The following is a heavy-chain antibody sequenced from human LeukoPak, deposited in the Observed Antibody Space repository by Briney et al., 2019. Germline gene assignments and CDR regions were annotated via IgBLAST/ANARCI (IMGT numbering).Heavy chain of an antibody. CDR3: ARAVGQWLVEYYFDY. J-gene: IGHJ4*02. V-gene: IGHV4-4*07. D-gene: IGHD6-19*01. CDR1: GGFISSYY. Sequence: SETLSLTCTVSGGFISSYYWSWIRQPAGKGLEWIGRIYTSGSPNYHRSLKGPVTMSVDTSKNQFSRKRSSVTAADTAVYYCARAVGQWLVEYYFDYWGQGTLVTASS. CDR2: IYTSGSP.